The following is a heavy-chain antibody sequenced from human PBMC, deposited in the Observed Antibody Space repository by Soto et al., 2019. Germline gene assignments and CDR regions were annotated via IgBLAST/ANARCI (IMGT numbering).Heavy chain of an antibody. CDR3: ARDNSVAGEGSWWFDP. D-gene: IGHD2-15*01. V-gene: IGHV1-46*01. CDR2: ISPTGSST. CDR1: GYTFTNHW. J-gene: IGHJ5*02. Sequence: ASVNVSCKASGYTFTNHWMHWVRRAPGQGLEWMGIISPTGSSTFYAQKFQGRLTMTRDTSTSTDYMELSSLRSDDTAVYFCARDNSVAGEGSWWFDPWGQGTLVTVSS.